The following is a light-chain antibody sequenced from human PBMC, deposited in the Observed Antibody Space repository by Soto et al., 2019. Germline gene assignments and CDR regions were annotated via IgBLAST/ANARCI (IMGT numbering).Light chain of an antibody. Sequence: DIQMTQSPSSLSASVGDRVTITCRASQSISRNLNWYQHKPGKAPNLLIYAASTLQSGVPSRFSGSASGTDSTLTISSLQPEDFATYYCQQSYTIPSTFGQGTKLEIK. CDR2: AAS. CDR1: QSISRN. CDR3: QQSYTIPST. J-gene: IGKJ2*01. V-gene: IGKV1-39*01.